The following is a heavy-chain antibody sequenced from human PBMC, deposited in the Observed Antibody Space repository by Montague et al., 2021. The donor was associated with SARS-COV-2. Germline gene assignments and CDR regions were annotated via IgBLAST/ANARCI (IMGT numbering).Heavy chain of an antibody. CDR1: GGSFSGYY. CDR3: SRGNYSSSWDGSRYYFDY. CDR2: RNHSGST. J-gene: IGHJ4*02. D-gene: IGHD6-13*01. Sequence: SETLSLTCAVYGGSFSGYYWSWIRQPPGKGMEWMGERNHSGSTNYNPSLKSRVTISVETSKNQFSLKLSSVTAADTAVYYCSRGNYSSSWDGSRYYFDYWGQGTLVTVSS. V-gene: IGHV4-34*01.